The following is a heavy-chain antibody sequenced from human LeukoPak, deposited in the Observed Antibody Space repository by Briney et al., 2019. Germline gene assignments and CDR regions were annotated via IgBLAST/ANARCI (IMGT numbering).Heavy chain of an antibody. CDR1: GYTFTSYY. Sequence: ASVKVSCKASGYTFTSYYMHWVRRAPGQGLEWMGIINPGGGSTSYAQKFQGRVTMTRDTSTSTVYMELSSLRSEDTAVYYCARGYYGSGSDNWFDPWGQGTLVTVSS. CDR3: ARGYYGSGSDNWFDP. D-gene: IGHD3-10*01. V-gene: IGHV1-46*01. J-gene: IGHJ5*02. CDR2: INPGGGST.